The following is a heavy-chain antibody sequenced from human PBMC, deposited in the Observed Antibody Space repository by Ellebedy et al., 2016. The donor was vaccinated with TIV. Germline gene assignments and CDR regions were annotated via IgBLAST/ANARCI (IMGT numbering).Heavy chain of an antibody. Sequence: SETLSLXXTVSGDSISSYYWSWIRQPPGKGLEWIGYIYYSGSTNYNPSLKSRVTISVDTSKNQFSLKLSSVTAADTAVYYCATGRLEQWLVEKMARWGQGTLVTVSS. J-gene: IGHJ4*02. CDR3: ATGRLEQWLVEKMAR. V-gene: IGHV4-59*12. D-gene: IGHD6-19*01. CDR1: GDSISSYY. CDR2: IYYSGST.